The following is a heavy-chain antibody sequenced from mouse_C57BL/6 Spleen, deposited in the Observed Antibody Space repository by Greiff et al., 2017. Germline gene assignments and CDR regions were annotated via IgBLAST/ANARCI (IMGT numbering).Heavy chain of an antibody. J-gene: IGHJ2*01. V-gene: IGHV1-82*01. D-gene: IGHD1-1*01. CDR2: IYPGDGDT. Sequence: VQLQQSGPELVKPGASVKISCKASGYAFSSSWMNWVKQRPGKGLEWIGRIYPGDGDTNYNGKFKGKATLTADKSSSTAYMQLSSLTSEDSAVDFCARYGSSYPFDYWGQGTTLTVSS. CDR3: ARYGSSYPFDY. CDR1: GYAFSSSW.